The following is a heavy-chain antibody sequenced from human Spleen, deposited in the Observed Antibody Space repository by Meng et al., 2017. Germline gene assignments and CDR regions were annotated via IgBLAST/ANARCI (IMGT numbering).Heavy chain of an antibody. V-gene: IGHV4-34*01. D-gene: IGHD6-13*01. CDR1: GGSFSGYY. Sequence: SETLSLTCAVYGGSFSGYYWSWIRQPPGKGLEWIGEINHSGSTNYNPSLKSRVTISVDTSKNQFSLKLSSVTAADTAVYYCARGSSSLYYFDYWGQGTLVTGSS. CDR3: ARGSSSLYYFDY. J-gene: IGHJ4*02. CDR2: INHSGST.